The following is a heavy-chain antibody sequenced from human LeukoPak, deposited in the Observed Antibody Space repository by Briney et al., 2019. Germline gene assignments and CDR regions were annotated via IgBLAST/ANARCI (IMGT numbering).Heavy chain of an antibody. CDR2: INPNSGGT. CDR1: GYTFTVYY. J-gene: IGHJ4*02. CDR3: AREGLLSGSYNFDY. V-gene: IGHV1-2*02. Sequence: ASVTVSFTASGYTFTVYYMHWVRQAPGQGIEWMGWINPNSGGTNYAQKFQGRVTMTRGTSISTAYMELSRLRSDDTAVYYCAREGLLSGSYNFDYWGQGTLVTVSS. D-gene: IGHD1-26*01.